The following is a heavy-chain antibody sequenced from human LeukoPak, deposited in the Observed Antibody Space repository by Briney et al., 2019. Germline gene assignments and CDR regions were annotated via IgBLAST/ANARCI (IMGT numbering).Heavy chain of an antibody. V-gene: IGHV3-23*01. CDR3: TKSSSKTNFYYMDV. D-gene: IGHD4-11*01. CDR2: ISGSGDRT. J-gene: IGHJ6*03. CDR1: EFTFSSYA. Sequence: GGSLRLSCAASEFTFSSYAMTWVRQAPGKGLKWVSAISGSGDRTYFADSVKGRFSISRDNSKNTLYFQMNSLRAEDTAVYYCTKSSSKTNFYYMDVWGRGTTVTVSS.